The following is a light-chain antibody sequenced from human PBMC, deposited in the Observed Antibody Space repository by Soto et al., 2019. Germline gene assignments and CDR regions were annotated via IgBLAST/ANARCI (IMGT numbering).Light chain of an antibody. CDR2: GAS. Sequence: EIVMTQSPATLSVSPGERATLSCRASQSVTSNLAWYQQKPGQGPRLLIYGASTRATGIPARFSGSGSGTEFTLTISSLQSEDFAVYYCQQYNNWPLGFGGGTKVEI. J-gene: IGKJ4*01. V-gene: IGKV3-15*01. CDR3: QQYNNWPLG. CDR1: QSVTSN.